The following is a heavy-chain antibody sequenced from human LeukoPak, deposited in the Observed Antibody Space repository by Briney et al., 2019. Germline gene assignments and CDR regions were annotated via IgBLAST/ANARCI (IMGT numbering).Heavy chain of an antibody. J-gene: IGHJ4*02. Sequence: ASVKVSCKASGYTFTDYAMHWVRQAPGQRLEWMGWINTGNGNTRYSEKFQGRVTITMDTSASTAYMELSSLRSEDTAVYYCARQRTTVDPFDYWGQGTLVTVSS. CDR3: ARQRTTVDPFDY. D-gene: IGHD4-23*01. CDR1: GYTFTDYA. CDR2: INTGNGNT. V-gene: IGHV1-3*04.